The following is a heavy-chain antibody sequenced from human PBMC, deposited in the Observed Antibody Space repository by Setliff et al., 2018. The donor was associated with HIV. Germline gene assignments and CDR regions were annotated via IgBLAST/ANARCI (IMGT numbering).Heavy chain of an antibody. CDR1: GGSISSYY. CDR3: AKKGNGDYHFDY. J-gene: IGHJ4*02. V-gene: IGHV4-59*12. CDR2: IYYNGNT. D-gene: IGHD4-17*01. Sequence: PSETLSLTCTVSGGSISSYYWSWIRLPPGKGLEWIGTIYYNGNTNYNPPLKSRVTISVDTSKNQFSLKLSSVTAVDTAVYYCAKKGNGDYHFDYWGQGTLVTVSS.